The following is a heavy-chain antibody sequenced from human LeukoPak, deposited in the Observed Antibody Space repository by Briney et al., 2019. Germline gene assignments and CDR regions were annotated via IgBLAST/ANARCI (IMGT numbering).Heavy chain of an antibody. CDR1: GFTFSSYG. CDR2: IWYDGSNK. CDR3: AREDNYYDSSGYYLNGHNWFDP. V-gene: IGHV3-33*01. Sequence: GGSLRLSCAASGFTFSSYGMHWVRQAPGKGLEWVAVIWYDGSNKYYADSVKGRFTISRDNSKNTLYLQMNSLRAEDTAVYYCAREDNYYDSSGYYLNGHNWFDPWGQGTLVTVSS. D-gene: IGHD3-22*01. J-gene: IGHJ5*02.